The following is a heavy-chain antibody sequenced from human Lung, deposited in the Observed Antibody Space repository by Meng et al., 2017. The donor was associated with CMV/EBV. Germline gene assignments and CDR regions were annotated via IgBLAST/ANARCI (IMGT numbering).Heavy chain of an antibody. CDR2: VKADGTEN. J-gene: IGHJ5*02. D-gene: IGHD3-22*01. V-gene: IGHV3-7*01. CDR3: VTTYYYDDSDYP. Sequence: SXAASGFAFSNYWITWVRQAPGKGLEWVGNVKADGTENQYADSVKGRFSISRDNSKNSAYLHMNSVRAEDTAVYYCVTTYYYDDSDYPSGQGTLVTVSS. CDR1: GFAFSNYW.